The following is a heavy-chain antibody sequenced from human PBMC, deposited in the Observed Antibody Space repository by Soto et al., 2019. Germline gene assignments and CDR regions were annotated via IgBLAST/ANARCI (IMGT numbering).Heavy chain of an antibody. Sequence: QVQLVQSGAEVKKPGSSVKVSCKASGGTFSSYAISWVRQAPGQGLEWRGGIIPIFGTANYAQKFQGRVTMTAYESTSTAYKELSSLRSEDKAVYYFASVRCRRGTGRLGAFSRKCEFDIWGQGKMVTAAS. CDR3: ASVRCRRGTGRLGAFSRKCEFDI. CDR2: IIPIFGTA. V-gene: IGHV1-69*19. J-gene: IGHJ3*02. CDR1: GGTFSSYA. D-gene: IGHD1-1*01.